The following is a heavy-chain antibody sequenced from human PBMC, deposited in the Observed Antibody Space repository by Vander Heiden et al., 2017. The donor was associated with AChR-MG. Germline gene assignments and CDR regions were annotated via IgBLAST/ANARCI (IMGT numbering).Heavy chain of an antibody. J-gene: IGHJ4*02. Sequence: QVQLVEPGGGVVQPGRSLRLSCAASGFTFSSYGMHWVRQAPGKGLEWVAVISYDGSNKYYADSVKGRFTISRDNSKNTLYLQMNSLRAEDTAVYYCAKSPSRGTRNLDYWGQGTLVTVSS. D-gene: IGHD3-10*01. CDR1: GFTFSSYG. V-gene: IGHV3-30*18. CDR3: AKSPSRGTRNLDY. CDR2: ISYDGSNK.